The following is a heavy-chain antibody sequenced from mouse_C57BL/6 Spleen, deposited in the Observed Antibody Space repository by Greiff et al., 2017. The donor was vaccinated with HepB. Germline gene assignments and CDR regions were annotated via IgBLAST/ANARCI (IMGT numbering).Heavy chain of an antibody. CDR3: TLHYYGSSSYFDY. D-gene: IGHD1-1*01. Sequence: VQLQQSGAELVRPGASVKLSCTASGFNIKDDYMHWVKQRPEQGLEWIGWIDPENGDTEYASKFQGKATITADTSSNTAYLQLSSLTSEDTAVYYCTLHYYGSSSYFDYWGQGTTLTVSS. CDR2: IDPENGDT. CDR1: GFNIKDDY. J-gene: IGHJ2*01. V-gene: IGHV14-4*01.